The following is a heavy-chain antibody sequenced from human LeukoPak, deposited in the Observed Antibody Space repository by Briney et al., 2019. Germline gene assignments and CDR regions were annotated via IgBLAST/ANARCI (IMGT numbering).Heavy chain of an antibody. CDR2: ISGSGGST. Sequence: EWVSAISGSGGSTYYADSVKGRFTISRDNSKNTLYLQMNSLRAEDTAVYSCAKVYGANTWRDYWGQGTLVTVSS. V-gene: IGHV3-23*01. CDR3: AKVYGANTWRDY. J-gene: IGHJ4*02. D-gene: IGHD4-23*01.